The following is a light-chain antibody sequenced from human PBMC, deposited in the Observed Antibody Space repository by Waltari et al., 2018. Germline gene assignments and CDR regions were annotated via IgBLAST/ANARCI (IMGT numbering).Light chain of an antibody. CDR3: SSYTSSSTWV. J-gene: IGLJ3*02. CDR2: DVS. CDR1: SSYVGGYNY. Sequence: QSALTQSASVSGSPGPSITISCTGTSSYVGGYNYVSWYQQHPGKAPKLMIYDVSNRPSGVSNRFSGSKSGNTASLTISGLQAEDEADYYCSSYTSSSTWVFGGGTKLTVL. V-gene: IGLV2-14*03.